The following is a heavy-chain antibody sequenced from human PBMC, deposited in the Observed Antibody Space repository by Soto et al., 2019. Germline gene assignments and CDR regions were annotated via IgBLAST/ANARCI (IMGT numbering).Heavy chain of an antibody. V-gene: IGHV1-2*02. CDR2: INPNSGGT. Sequence: ASVKVSCKASGYTFTGYYMHWVRQAPGQGLEWMGWINPNSGGTNYAQKFQGRATMTRDTSISTAYMELSRLRSDDTAVYYCARGETTVIYYGMDVWGQGTTVTVSS. J-gene: IGHJ6*02. CDR1: GYTFTGYY. D-gene: IGHD4-4*01. CDR3: ARGETTVIYYGMDV.